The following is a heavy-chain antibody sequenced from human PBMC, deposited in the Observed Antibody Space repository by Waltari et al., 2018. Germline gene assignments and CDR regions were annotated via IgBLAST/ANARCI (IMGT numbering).Heavy chain of an antibody. CDR2: IYYRGRT. CDR3: ARCITARTLGYWFDP. CDR1: GGSIRSDGYY. V-gene: IGHV4-31*03. Sequence: QVQLQESGPGLVKPSQTLSLTCTVSGGSIRSDGYYWSWIRQHPGKGLEWIGSIYYRGRTAYNPSLTSRVSISVDTSKNQFSLKLTSVTAADTAMFYCARCITARTLGYWFDPWGQGTLVTVSS. D-gene: IGHD6-6*01. J-gene: IGHJ5*02.